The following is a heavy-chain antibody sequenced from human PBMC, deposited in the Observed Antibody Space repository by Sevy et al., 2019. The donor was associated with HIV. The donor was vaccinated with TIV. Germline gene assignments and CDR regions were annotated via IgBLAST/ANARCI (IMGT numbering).Heavy chain of an antibody. V-gene: IGHV1-18*01. D-gene: IGHD3-22*01. J-gene: IGHJ6*02. CDR1: GYAFTNYG. Sequence: ASVKVSCKASGYAFTNYGISWVRQAPGQGLEWMGWISAYNGNTNYAQKLQGRVSMTTDTSTSAAYMEQRSLRSADTAVYYCSRSHDSTGYYSEYYYYYGMDVWGQGTTVTVSS. CDR3: SRSHDSTGYYSEYYYYYGMDV. CDR2: ISAYNGNT.